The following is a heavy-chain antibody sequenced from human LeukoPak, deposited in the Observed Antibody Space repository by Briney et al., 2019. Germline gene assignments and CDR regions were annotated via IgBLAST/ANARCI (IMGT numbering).Heavy chain of an antibody. J-gene: IGHJ3*02. Sequence: SETLSLTCAVYGGSFSGYYWSWIRQPPGKGLEWIGEINHSGSTNYNPSLKSRVTISVDTSKNQFSLKLSSVTAADTAVYYCARHPATFGVVIIAVAFDIWGQGTMVTVSS. CDR3: ARHPATFGVVIIAVAFDI. V-gene: IGHV4-34*01. D-gene: IGHD3-3*01. CDR1: GGSFSGYY. CDR2: INHSGST.